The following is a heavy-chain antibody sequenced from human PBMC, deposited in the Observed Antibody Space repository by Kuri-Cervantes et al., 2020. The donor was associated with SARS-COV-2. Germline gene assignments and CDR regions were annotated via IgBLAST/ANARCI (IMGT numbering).Heavy chain of an antibody. CDR1: GFTVSSNY. Sequence: GESLKISCAASGFTVSSNYMSWVRQAPGKGLEWVSVIYSGGSTYYADSVKGRFTISRDNAKTSLYLQMNSLRPEDTAVYYCAKVETASLDCWGQGTLVTVSS. CDR3: AKVETASLDC. V-gene: IGHV3-66*02. CDR2: IYSGGST. D-gene: IGHD1-26*01. J-gene: IGHJ4*02.